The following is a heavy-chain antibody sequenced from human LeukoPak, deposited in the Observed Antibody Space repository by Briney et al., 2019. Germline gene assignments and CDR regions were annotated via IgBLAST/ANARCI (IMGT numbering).Heavy chain of an antibody. V-gene: IGHV1-8*01. CDR2: MNPNSGNT. CDR3: ARRSSGYDGYYFDY. Sequence: EASVKVSCKASGYTFTSYDINWVRQATGQGLEWMGWMNPNSGNTGYAQKFQGRVTMTRNTSISTAYMELSSQRSEDTAVYYCARRSSGYDGYYFDYWGQGTLVTVSS. CDR1: GYTFTSYD. J-gene: IGHJ4*02. D-gene: IGHD5-12*01.